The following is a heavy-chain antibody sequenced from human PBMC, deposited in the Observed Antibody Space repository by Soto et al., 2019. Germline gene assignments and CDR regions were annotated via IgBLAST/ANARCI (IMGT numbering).Heavy chain of an antibody. J-gene: IGHJ4*02. CDR1: GFIFNNYA. CDR2: ISGSGITT. D-gene: IGHD1-26*01. CDR3: AKEGGLSGSYYISSSYYFDY. Sequence: LRLSCAVSGFIFNNYAMNWVRQAPGKGLAWVSTISGSGITTYYADSVKGRFTISRDNSKNTLYLQMNSLRAEDTSVYYCAKEGGLSGSYYISSSYYFDYWGQGTLVTVSS. V-gene: IGHV3-23*01.